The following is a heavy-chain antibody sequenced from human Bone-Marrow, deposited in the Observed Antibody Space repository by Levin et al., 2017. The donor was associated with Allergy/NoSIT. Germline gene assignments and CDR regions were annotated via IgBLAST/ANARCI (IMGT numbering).Heavy chain of an antibody. CDR1: GASISSSNYY. Sequence: ASQTLSLTCTVSGASISSSNYYWGWIRQPPGKGLEWIGSMYHSGSTDFNPSLESRVTLSVDTSKNQFSLKLRSVTAADTAVYYCARPLREYNYGLFEHWGQGALVTVSS. D-gene: IGHD5-18*01. CDR3: ARPLREYNYGLFEH. J-gene: IGHJ4*02. V-gene: IGHV4-39*01. CDR2: MYHSGST.